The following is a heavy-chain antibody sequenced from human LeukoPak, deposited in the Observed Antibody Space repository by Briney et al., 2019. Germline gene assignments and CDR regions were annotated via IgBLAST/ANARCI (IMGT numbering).Heavy chain of an antibody. Sequence: PGGSLRLSCAASGFTFSSYWMSWVRQAPGKGLEWVSGINWSGVITDYADSVRGRFTISRDNAKSSLYLQMNSLRAEDTALYYCARDQGQGVDFFDFWGQGVLVTVSS. CDR2: INWSGVIT. J-gene: IGHJ4*02. V-gene: IGHV3-20*04. D-gene: IGHD2-15*01. CDR3: ARDQGQGVDFFDF. CDR1: GFTFSSYW.